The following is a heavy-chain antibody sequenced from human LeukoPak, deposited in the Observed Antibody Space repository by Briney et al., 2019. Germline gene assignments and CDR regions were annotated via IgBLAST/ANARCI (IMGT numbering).Heavy chain of an antibody. CDR1: GGSISSGSYY. Sequence: PSQTLSLTCTVSGGSISSGSYYWSWIRQPAGKGLEWIGRIYTSGSTNYNPSLKSRVTISVDTSKNQFSLKLSSVTAADTAVYYCARNAPYTTYYYDSSGVNWFDPWGQGTLVTVSS. D-gene: IGHD3-22*01. J-gene: IGHJ5*02. V-gene: IGHV4-61*02. CDR2: IYTSGST. CDR3: ARNAPYTTYYYDSSGVNWFDP.